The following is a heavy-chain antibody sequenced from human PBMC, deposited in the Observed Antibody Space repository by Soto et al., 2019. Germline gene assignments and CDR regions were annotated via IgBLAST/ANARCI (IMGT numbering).Heavy chain of an antibody. J-gene: IGHJ2*01. D-gene: IGHD3-16*01. V-gene: IGHV4-31*03. CDR3: ARDYGGAWYFDL. CDR1: GGSISSGGYC. CDR2: TKYSGST. Sequence: QVQLQESGPGLVKPSQTLSLTCTVSGGSISSGGYCWSWIRQHPWKGLEWIGYTKYSGSTYYNPSLKSRVTISVDTSKNQFSLKLSSVTAADTAVYYCARDYGGAWYFDLWGRGTLVTVSS.